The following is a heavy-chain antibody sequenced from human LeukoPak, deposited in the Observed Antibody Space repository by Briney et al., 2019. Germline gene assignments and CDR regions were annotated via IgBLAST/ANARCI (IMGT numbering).Heavy chain of an antibody. CDR2: FDVIDAKT. D-gene: IGHD5-18*01. J-gene: IGHJ4*02. CDR1: GSSLTELS. CDR3: AAGRPYSLLDY. Sequence: ASVKVSCTVSGSSLTELSLYWVRQAPGKGLEWMGGFDVIDAKTFYAQKFQGRVTTTEDSSTATAYMELSSLRSDDTAFYYCAAGRPYSLLDYWGQGTLLTVSS. V-gene: IGHV1-24*01.